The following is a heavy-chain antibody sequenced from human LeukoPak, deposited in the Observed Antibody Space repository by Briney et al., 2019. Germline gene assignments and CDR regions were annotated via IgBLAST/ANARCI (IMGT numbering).Heavy chain of an antibody. Sequence: GGSLRLSCAASGFTFSSYGMHWVRQAPGKGLDWVAFIRYDGRNKYYADSVKGRFTISRDNAKNSVSLQMNSLRAEDTAVYFCARPTWTNYMDVWGKGTAVTISS. CDR1: GFTFSSYG. V-gene: IGHV3-30*02. CDR3: ARPTWTNYMDV. CDR2: IRYDGRNK. J-gene: IGHJ6*03. D-gene: IGHD3/OR15-3a*01.